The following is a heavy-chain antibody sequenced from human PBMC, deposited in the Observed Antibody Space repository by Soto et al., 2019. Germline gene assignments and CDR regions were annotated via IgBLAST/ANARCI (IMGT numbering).Heavy chain of an antibody. CDR2: ISYDGSNK. J-gene: IGHJ3*02. CDR1: GFTFSSYA. D-gene: IGHD1-26*01. V-gene: IGHV3-30-3*01. CDR3: ARDKFEWELREQNVFDI. Sequence: GGXLRLSCAASGFTFSSYAMHWVRQAPGKGLEWVAVISYDGSNKYYADSVKGRFTISRDNSKNTLYLQMNSLRAEDTAVYYCARDKFEWELREQNVFDIWGQGTMVTVSS.